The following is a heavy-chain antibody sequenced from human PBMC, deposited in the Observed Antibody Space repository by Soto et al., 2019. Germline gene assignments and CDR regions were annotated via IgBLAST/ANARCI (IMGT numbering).Heavy chain of an antibody. CDR1: GGTFSGYY. D-gene: IGHD1-1*01. V-gene: IGHV4-34*01. J-gene: IGHJ6*02. CDR3: ARNWNYVYGMDV. Sequence: PSETLSLTCAVYGGTFSGYYLSWIPQPPGKGLEWIGEINHSGSTNYNPSLKSRVTISVDTSKNQFSLKLSSVTAADTAVYYCARNWNYVYGMDVWGQGTTVTVSS. CDR2: INHSGST.